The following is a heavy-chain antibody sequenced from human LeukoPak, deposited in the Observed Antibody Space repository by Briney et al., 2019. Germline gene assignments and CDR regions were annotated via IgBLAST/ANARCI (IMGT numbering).Heavy chain of an antibody. D-gene: IGHD6-13*01. CDR1: GFTFDDYG. CDR2: INWNGGST. Sequence: GGSLRLSCAASGFTFDDYGMSWVRHAPGKGLEWVSGINWNGGSTFYADSVKGRFTISRDNAKNSLYLQMNSLRAEDTALYHCARLITPKYSSSGPRWFDPWGQGTLVTVSS. CDR3: ARLITPKYSSSGPRWFDP. J-gene: IGHJ5*02. V-gene: IGHV3-20*01.